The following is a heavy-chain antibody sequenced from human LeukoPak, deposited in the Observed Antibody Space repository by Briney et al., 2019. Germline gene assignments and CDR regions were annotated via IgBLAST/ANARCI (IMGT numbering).Heavy chain of an antibody. J-gene: IGHJ4*02. V-gene: IGHV4-39*01. CDR3: ARVLGVTMDY. D-gene: IGHD3-16*01. CDR2: IYYSGST. Sequence: SETLSLTCTVSGGSISSSSYYWGWIRQPPGKGLEWIGSIYYSGSTYYNPSLKSRVTISVDTSKNQFSLKLSSVTAADTAVYYCARVLGVTMDYWGQGTLVTVSS. CDR1: GGSISSSSYY.